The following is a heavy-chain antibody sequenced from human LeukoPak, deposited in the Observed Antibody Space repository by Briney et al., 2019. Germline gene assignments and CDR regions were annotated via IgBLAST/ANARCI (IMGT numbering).Heavy chain of an antibody. CDR1: GGSISTATHY. D-gene: IGHD4-23*01. J-gene: IGHJ3*02. CDR2: IHYSGST. Sequence: SETLSLTCTVSGGSISTATHYWSCSRQPPGKGLEWIVSIHYSGSTYYNPSLKSRVTISVDTSENQFSLKLSSVTAADTAVYYCANHYDGHAFDIWGQGTMVTVSS. V-gene: IGHV4-39*01. CDR3: ANHYDGHAFDI.